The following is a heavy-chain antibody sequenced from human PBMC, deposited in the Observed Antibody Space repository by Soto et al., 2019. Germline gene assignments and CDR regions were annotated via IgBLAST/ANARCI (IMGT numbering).Heavy chain of an antibody. CDR1: GGIFSSFA. V-gene: IGHV1-69*13. Sequence: GASVKVSCKASGGIFSSFAISWVRQAPGQGLEWMGGIMPIFPAATYAQKFQGRVMITANESTSTAYMELSSLRTDDTAVYYCARGGYYNGRGWFDPWGQGTPVTVSS. J-gene: IGHJ5*02. D-gene: IGHD3-22*01. CDR2: IMPIFPAA. CDR3: ARGGYYNGRGWFDP.